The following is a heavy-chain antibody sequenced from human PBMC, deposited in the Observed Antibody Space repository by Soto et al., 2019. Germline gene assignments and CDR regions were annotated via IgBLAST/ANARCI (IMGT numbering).Heavy chain of an antibody. CDR3: ARPTITDYYYYYGMDV. Sequence: EVQLVESGGGLVQPGGSLRLSCAASGFTFSSYWMHWVRQAPGKGLVWVSRINSDGSSTSYADSVKGRFTISRDNAKNTLYLQMNSLRAEDTAVYYCARPTITDYYYYYGMDVWGQGTTVTVSS. J-gene: IGHJ6*02. CDR2: INSDGSST. D-gene: IGHD5-12*01. CDR1: GFTFSSYW. V-gene: IGHV3-74*01.